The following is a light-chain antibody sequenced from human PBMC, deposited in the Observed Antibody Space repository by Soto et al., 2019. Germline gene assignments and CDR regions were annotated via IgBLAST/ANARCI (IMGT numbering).Light chain of an antibody. CDR1: SSDVGGYNY. V-gene: IGLV2-14*01. J-gene: IGLJ2*01. CDR3: SSYTSSSTPHVV. Sequence: QSVLTQPASVSGSPGQSITISCTETSSDVGGYNYVSWYQQHPGKAPKLMIYDVSNRPSGVSNRFSGSKSGNTASLTISGLQAEDEADYYCSSYTSSSTPHVVFGGGTKVTVL. CDR2: DVS.